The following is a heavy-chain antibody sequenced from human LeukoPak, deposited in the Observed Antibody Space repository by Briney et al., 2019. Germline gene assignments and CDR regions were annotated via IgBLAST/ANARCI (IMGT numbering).Heavy chain of an antibody. Sequence: GGSLRLSCAASVFTFSTYSMNWVRQAPGKGLEWVANIKQDGSEKYYVDSVKGRFTISRDNAKNSLYLQMNSLRAEDTAVYYCARPYDSSGYSMYYFDYWGQGTLVTVSS. V-gene: IGHV3-7*01. CDR2: IKQDGSEK. J-gene: IGHJ4*02. CDR3: ARPYDSSGYSMYYFDY. CDR1: VFTFSTYS. D-gene: IGHD3-22*01.